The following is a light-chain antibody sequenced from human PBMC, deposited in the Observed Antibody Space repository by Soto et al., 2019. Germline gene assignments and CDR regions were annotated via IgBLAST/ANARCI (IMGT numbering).Light chain of an antibody. V-gene: IGKV1-5*01. CDR2: DAS. CDR1: QAIRNW. CDR3: QQYSRGART. J-gene: IGKJ4*01. Sequence: GGGIINKTSLASQAIRNWLAWYQLKPGKAPKLLLYDASTLERGVPSRFGGSGSGTEFDLTINSLQPDDFAVYYCQQYSRGARTFGGGTKVDIK.